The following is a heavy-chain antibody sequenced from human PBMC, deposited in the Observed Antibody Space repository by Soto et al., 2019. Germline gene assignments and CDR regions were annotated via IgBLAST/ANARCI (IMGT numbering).Heavy chain of an antibody. Sequence: SETLSLTCTVSGGSIRSTSYHWVWIRQPPGKGLEWIGGLDYSGVTLYIPSLKSRVAISADTSKSQFSLKVNFVTAADTAVYYCARNYYDGSGLFFWGRGTLVTVSS. D-gene: IGHD3-22*01. V-gene: IGHV4-39*01. J-gene: IGHJ4*02. CDR3: ARNYYDGSGLFF. CDR1: GGSIRSTSYH. CDR2: LDYSGVT.